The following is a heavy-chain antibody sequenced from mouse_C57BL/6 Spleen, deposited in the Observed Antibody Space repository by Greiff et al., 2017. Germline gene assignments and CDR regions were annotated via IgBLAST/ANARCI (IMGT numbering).Heavy chain of an antibody. J-gene: IGHJ2*01. CDR3: ARSGYYGYAPAY. CDR1: GYTFTSYW. D-gene: IGHD2-2*01. CDR2: IYPGSGST. V-gene: IGHV1-55*01. Sequence: QVQLKQPGAELVKPGASVKLSCKASGYTFTSYWITWVKQRPGQGLEWIGDIYPGSGSTNYNEKFKSKATLTVDTSSSTAYMQLSSLTSEDSAVYYCARSGYYGYAPAYWGQGTTLTVSS.